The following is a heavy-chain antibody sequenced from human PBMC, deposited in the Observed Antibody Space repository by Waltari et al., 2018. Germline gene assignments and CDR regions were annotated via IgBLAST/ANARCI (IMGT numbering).Heavy chain of an antibody. CDR3: ARGPRGVAARRRTDFDY. D-gene: IGHD6-6*01. Sequence: QVQLQQWGAGLLKPSETLSLPCAVYGGSFSGYYWRWIRQPPGKGLEWIGEINHSGSTNYNPSLKSRVTISVDTSKNQFSLKLSSVTAADTAVYYCARGPRGVAARRRTDFDYWGQGTLVTVSS. CDR1: GGSFSGYY. J-gene: IGHJ4*02. V-gene: IGHV4-34*01. CDR2: INHSGST.